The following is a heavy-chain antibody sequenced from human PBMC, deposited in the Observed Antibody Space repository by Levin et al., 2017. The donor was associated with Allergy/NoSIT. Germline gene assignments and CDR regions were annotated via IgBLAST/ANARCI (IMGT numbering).Heavy chain of an antibody. V-gene: IGHV3-30*18. CDR1: GFSFTTYA. J-gene: IGHJ4*02. D-gene: IGHD3-16*01. CDR3: AKDDLAYITTWGEAFDY. CDR2: VSYDGTET. Sequence: GGSLRLSCVASGFSFTTYAIHWVRQAPGKGLEWVAVVSYDGTETFYADSVKGRFTVSRDNSKNTVYLQMNSLRPEDTATYFCAKDDLAYITTWGEAFDYWGQGTLVTVSS.